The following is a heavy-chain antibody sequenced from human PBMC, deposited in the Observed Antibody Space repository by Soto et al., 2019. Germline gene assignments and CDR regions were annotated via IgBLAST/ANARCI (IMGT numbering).Heavy chain of an antibody. J-gene: IGHJ3*02. D-gene: IGHD4-17*01. Sequence: GGPLRLSCAASGVTCISYAMSWVRQATGKGLEWVSAISGSGGSTYYADSVKGRFTISRDNSKNTLYLQMNSLRAEDTAVYYCAKWDGEPYPNHAFDIWGQGTMVTVSS. V-gene: IGHV3-23*01. CDR3: AKWDGEPYPNHAFDI. CDR1: GVTCISYA. CDR2: ISGSGGST.